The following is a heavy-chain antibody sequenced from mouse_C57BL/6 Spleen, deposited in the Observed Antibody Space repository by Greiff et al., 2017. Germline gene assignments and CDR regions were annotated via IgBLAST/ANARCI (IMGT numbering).Heavy chain of an antibody. J-gene: IGHJ1*03. CDR1: GFTFSSYA. CDR2: ISDGGSYT. CDR3: ARDRGAMVTTKDYWYFDV. Sequence: EVQRVESGGGLVKPGGSLKLSCAASGFTFSSYAMSWVRQTPEKRLEWVATISDGGSYTYYPDNVKGRFTISRDNAKNNLYLQMSHLESEDTAMYYCARDRGAMVTTKDYWYFDVWGIGTTVTVSS. D-gene: IGHD2-2*01. V-gene: IGHV5-4*01.